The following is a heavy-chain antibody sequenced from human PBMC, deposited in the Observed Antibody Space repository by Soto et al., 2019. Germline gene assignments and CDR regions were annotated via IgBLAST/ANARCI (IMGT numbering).Heavy chain of an antibody. Sequence: QVQLQQWGAGLLKPSETLSLTCDVYGGSFGGYFWSWIRQPPGKGLEWIGEINHGGITNYNPSLKSRITISVDTSKNQFSLKLSSVTAADAAVYYCARQGAVTVMIYYHGMDVWAKGPRSPSP. CDR3: ARQGAVTVMIYYHGMDV. D-gene: IGHD2-21*02. J-gene: IGHJ6*02. CDR2: INHGGIT. V-gene: IGHV4-34*02. CDR1: GGSFGGYF.